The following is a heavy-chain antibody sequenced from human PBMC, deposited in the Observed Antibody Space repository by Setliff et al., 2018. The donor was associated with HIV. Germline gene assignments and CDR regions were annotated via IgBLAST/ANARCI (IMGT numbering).Heavy chain of an antibody. CDR1: GFRVSSTY. CDR2: LYSSGST. CDR3: ARDGVLRVDYNPHYFDY. J-gene: IGHJ4*02. V-gene: IGHV3-53*01. D-gene: IGHD4-4*01. Sequence: PGGSLRLSCAVSGFRVSSTYMSWVRQAPGKGLEWISVLYSSGSTYYADSVKGRFTITRDNSKNSLFLQMNSLRAEDTAVYYCARDGVLRVDYNPHYFDYWGQGTLVTVSS.